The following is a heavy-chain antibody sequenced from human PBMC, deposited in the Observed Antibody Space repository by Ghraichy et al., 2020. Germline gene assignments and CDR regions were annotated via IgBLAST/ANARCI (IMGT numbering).Heavy chain of an antibody. D-gene: IGHD6-13*01. Sequence: ASVKVSCKASGYTFTGYYMHWVRQAPGQGLEWMGWINPNSGGTNYAQKFQGRVTMTRDTSISTAYMELSRLRSDDTAVYYCATSRARIAAADYWGQGTLVTVSS. CDR3: ATSRARIAAADY. V-gene: IGHV1-2*02. J-gene: IGHJ4*02. CDR1: GYTFTGYY. CDR2: INPNSGGT.